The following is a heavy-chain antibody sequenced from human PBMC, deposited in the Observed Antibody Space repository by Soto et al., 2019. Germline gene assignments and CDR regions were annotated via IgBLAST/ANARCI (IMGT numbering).Heavy chain of an antibody. CDR2: MNPNSGNT. D-gene: IGHD4-17*01. CDR1: GYTFTSYD. Sequence: QVQLVQSGAEVKKPGASVKVSCKASGYTFTSYDINWVRQATGQGLEWMGWMNPNSGNTGYAQKFQGRVTMTRNTSISTAYIELSSLRSEDTAVYYCARGLYDYGDFLLGYWGQGTLVTGSS. CDR3: ARGLYDYGDFLLGY. V-gene: IGHV1-8*01. J-gene: IGHJ4*02.